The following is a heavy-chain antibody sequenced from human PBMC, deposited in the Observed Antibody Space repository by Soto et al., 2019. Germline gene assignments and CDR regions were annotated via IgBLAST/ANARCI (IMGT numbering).Heavy chain of an antibody. D-gene: IGHD1-26*01. Sequence: EVQLLESGGKLVQPGGSLTLSCAASGFTFSTYAMAWVRQAPGKGLEWVSGVSASGLNTDYAYPVKGRFYISRDNSKNTVSLHMTSLRAEYTALYYCAKDRTRRTYRYLFDYWGQGTPVTFSS. J-gene: IGHJ4*02. V-gene: IGHV3-23*01. CDR2: VSASGLNT. CDR1: GFTFSTYA. CDR3: AKDRTRRTYRYLFDY.